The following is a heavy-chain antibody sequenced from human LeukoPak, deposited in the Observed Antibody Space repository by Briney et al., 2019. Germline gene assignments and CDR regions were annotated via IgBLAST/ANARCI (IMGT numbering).Heavy chain of an antibody. CDR3: TKRVKYGGTWDHFAD. J-gene: IGHJ4*02. CDR1: GFTFDNYR. V-gene: IGHV3-23*01. CDR2: VNADGGNT. D-gene: IGHD1-26*01. Sequence: GGSLRLSCAASGFTFDNYRMSWVRQAPGKGLEWVSAVNADGGNTYYADSVKGRFTISRDNSKSTLILQMNSLRVEDTALYYCTKRVKYGGTWDHFADWGQGTLVTVSS.